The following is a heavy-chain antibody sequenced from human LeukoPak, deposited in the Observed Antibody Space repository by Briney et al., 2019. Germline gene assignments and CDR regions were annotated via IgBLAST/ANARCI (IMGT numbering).Heavy chain of an antibody. CDR3: ARARGGSSWQNWFDP. CDR1: GGSISSYY. CDR2: IYTSGST. Sequence: RTSETLSLTCTVSGGSISSYYWSWIRQPAGKGLEWIGRIYTSGSTNYNPSLQSRVTMSVDTSKNQFSLKLSSVTAADTAVYYCARARGGSSWQNWFDPWGQGNLVTVSS. D-gene: IGHD6-13*01. V-gene: IGHV4-4*07. J-gene: IGHJ5*02.